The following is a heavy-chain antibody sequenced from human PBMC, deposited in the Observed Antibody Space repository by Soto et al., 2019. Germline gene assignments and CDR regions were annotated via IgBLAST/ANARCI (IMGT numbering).Heavy chain of an antibody. D-gene: IGHD7-27*01. CDR3: AKGGEGY. Sequence: QVQLLESGGGVVQPGRSLRLSCAASGFTFSGHGMHWVRQAPGKGLEWVAFISSDGSNEYYGDSVKGRFTIFRDISKNTLYLKINSLRTEDTAVYYCAKGGEGYWGQGTMVTVSS. CDR2: ISSDGSNE. CDR1: GFTFSGHG. J-gene: IGHJ4*02. V-gene: IGHV3-30*18.